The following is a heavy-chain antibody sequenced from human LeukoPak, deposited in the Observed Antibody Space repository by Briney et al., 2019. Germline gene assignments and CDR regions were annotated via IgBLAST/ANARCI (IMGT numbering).Heavy chain of an antibody. CDR1: GYSFTTYW. Sequence: GESVKISCKGSGYSFTTYWIAWVRQVPGKGLEWMGIIHPRDSDIRYNPPFQGQVTISADKSISTAYLQWNSLKASDTAMYYCARMIDLGEVSPYFDYWGQGSLVTVSS. V-gene: IGHV5-51*01. CDR3: ARMIDLGEVSPYFDY. CDR2: IHPRDSDI. J-gene: IGHJ4*02. D-gene: IGHD3-16*02.